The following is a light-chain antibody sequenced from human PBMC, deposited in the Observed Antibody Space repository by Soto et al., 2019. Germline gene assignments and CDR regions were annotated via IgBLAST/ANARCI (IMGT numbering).Light chain of an antibody. Sequence: DVVMTQSPDSLAVSLGERATINCKSSQSVLYSSNNKNYLAWYQQKPGQPPKLLIYWASTREFGVPDRFSGSGSGTDFTLTISSLQSEDFAVYYCQQYNNWPLTFGGGTKV. CDR3: QQYNNWPLT. J-gene: IGKJ4*01. V-gene: IGKV4-1*01. CDR1: QSVLYSSNNKNY. CDR2: WAS.